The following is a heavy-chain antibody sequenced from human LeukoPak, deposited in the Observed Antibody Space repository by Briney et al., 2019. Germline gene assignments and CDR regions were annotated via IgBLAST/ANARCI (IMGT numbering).Heavy chain of an antibody. D-gene: IGHD2-21*02. CDR2: IIPIFGTA. CDR3: AREEREYCGGDCNDAFDI. V-gene: IGHV1-69*13. J-gene: IGHJ3*02. CDR1: GGTFSSYA. Sequence: SVKVSCKSSGGTFSSYAISWVRQAPGQGLEWMGGIIPIFGTANYAQKFQGRVTITADESTSTAYMELSSLRSEDTAVYYCAREEREYCGGDCNDAFDIWGQGTMVTVSS.